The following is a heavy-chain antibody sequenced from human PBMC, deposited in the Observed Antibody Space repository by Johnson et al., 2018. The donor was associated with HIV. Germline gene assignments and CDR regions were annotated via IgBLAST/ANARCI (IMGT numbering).Heavy chain of an antibody. V-gene: IGHV3-33*05. CDR1: GFTFSS. J-gene: IGHJ3*01. D-gene: IGHD6-19*01. Sequence: QVQLVESGGGVVQPGRSLRLSCAASGFTFSSMHWDRQAPGKGLEWVAVISHDGSHKYYGDSVKGRFTISRDNSKNTIYLQMNSLRGEDTAVYYCAKVRGGWLGHDAFDLWGQGTMVTVSS. CDR3: AKVRGGWLGHDAFDL. CDR2: ISHDGSHK.